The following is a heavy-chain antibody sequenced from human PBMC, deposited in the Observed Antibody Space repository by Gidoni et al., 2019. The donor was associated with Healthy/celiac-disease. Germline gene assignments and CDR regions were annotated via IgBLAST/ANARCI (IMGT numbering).Heavy chain of an antibody. CDR2: MNPNSVNT. D-gene: IGHD3-9*01. J-gene: IGHJ5*02. V-gene: IGHV1-8*01. CDR3: ARVSSRYFDWLLSEETHPFDP. Sequence: QVPLVQSGAEVKKPGASLMVSCKASGYTFTRYDLNWVRQATGQGRDWMGWMNPNSVNTGYAQKFQGRVTMTRNTSISTAYMELSSLRSEDTAVYYCARVSSRYFDWLLSEETHPFDPWGQGTLVTVSS. CDR1: GYTFTRYD.